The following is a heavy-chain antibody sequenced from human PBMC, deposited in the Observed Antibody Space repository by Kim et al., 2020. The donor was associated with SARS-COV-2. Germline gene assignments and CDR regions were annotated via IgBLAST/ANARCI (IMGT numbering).Heavy chain of an antibody. CDR1: GGSISSSSYY. D-gene: IGHD2-2*01. CDR3: ARDEYCSSTSCLGVDP. Sequence: SETLSLTCTVSGGSISSSSYYWGWIRQPPGKGLEWIGSIYYSGSTYYNPSLKSRVTISVDTSKNQFSLKLSSVIAADTAVYYCARDEYCSSTSCLGVDPWGQGTLVTVSS. J-gene: IGHJ5*02. CDR2: IYYSGST. V-gene: IGHV4-39*07.